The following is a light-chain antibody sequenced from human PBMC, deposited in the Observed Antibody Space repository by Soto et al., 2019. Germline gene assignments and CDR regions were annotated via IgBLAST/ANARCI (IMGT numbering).Light chain of an antibody. Sequence: QAVVTQEASLTVSPGGTVTVTCASSTGEVTANHFANWYQQKPGQAPRALIYNTDYTLSWTPARFSGSIFGGKAALTVSGVQPEDEADYYCLLSDRAAWVFGGGTKLTVL. CDR1: TGEVTANHF. J-gene: IGLJ3*02. CDR2: NTD. V-gene: IGLV7-43*01. CDR3: LLSDRAAWV.